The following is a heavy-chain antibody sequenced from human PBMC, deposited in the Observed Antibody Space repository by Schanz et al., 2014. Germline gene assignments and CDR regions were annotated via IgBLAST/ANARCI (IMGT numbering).Heavy chain of an antibody. V-gene: IGHV3-30*02. Sequence: QVQLVESGGSVVQPGRSLRLSCAASGFSFNNYGLNWVRQVPGKGLEWVTFIRYDGSKKYYVDSVKGRFTISRDNSKNTLYLQMNSLRVEDTAVYYCANRGHLRGWFDSWGQGILVTVSS. CDR3: ANRGHLRGWFDS. CDR2: IRYDGSKK. CDR1: GFSFNNYG. D-gene: IGHD3-10*01. J-gene: IGHJ5*01.